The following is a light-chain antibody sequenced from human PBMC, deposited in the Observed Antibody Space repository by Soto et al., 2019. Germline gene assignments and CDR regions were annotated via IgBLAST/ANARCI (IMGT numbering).Light chain of an antibody. CDR3: QQRSNWPAVT. J-gene: IGKJ3*01. CDR2: DAS. CDR1: QSVSSS. V-gene: IGKV3-11*01. Sequence: EIVLPQSPATLSLSPGERATLSCRASQSVSSSLAWYQQQPGQAPRLLIYDASNRATGIPARFSGSGSGTDVTLTISSLEPEEWAVYYCQQRSNWPAVTFGPGTKVDIK.